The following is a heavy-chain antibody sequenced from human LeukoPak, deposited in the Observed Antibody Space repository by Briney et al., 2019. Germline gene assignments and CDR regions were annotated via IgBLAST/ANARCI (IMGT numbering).Heavy chain of an antibody. CDR3: AGGLRLQQPLDAFDI. D-gene: IGHD6-13*01. Sequence: SETLSLTCAVYGGSFSGYYWSWIRQPPGKGLEWIGEINHSGSTNYNPSLKSRVTISVDTSKNQFSLKLSSVTAADTAVYYCAGGLRLQQPLDAFDIWGQGTMVTVSS. J-gene: IGHJ3*02. CDR1: GGSFSGYY. V-gene: IGHV4-34*01. CDR2: INHSGST.